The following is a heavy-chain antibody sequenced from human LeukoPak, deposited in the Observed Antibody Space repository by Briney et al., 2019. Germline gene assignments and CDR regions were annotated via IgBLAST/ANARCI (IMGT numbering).Heavy chain of an antibody. Sequence: GGSLRLSCAASGFTFSDYYMSWIRQAPGKGLEWVSYISSSGSTIYYAGSVKGRFTISRDNAKNSLYLQMNSLRAEDTAVYYCASRYYYDSSGYPNYYYGMDVWGQGTTVTVSS. V-gene: IGHV3-11*01. CDR3: ASRYYYDSSGYPNYYYGMDV. D-gene: IGHD3-22*01. J-gene: IGHJ6*02. CDR1: GFTFSDYY. CDR2: ISSSGSTI.